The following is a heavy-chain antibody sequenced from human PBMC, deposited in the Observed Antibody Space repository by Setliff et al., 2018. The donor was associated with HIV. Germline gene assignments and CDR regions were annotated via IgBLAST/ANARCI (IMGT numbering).Heavy chain of an antibody. CDR2: IYSSGMT. CDR1: GDSIISSGDF. J-gene: IGHJ4*02. D-gene: IGHD1-7*01. Sequence: KASETLSLTCTVSGDSIISSGDFWSWIRQHPGKGLEWIGHIYSSGMTKSTASLRSRVTMSVDTSKNQFSLKLSSVTAADTAVYYCASSNYRFVYFDPWGQGTLVTVSS. CDR3: ASSNYRFVYFDP. V-gene: IGHV4-31*03.